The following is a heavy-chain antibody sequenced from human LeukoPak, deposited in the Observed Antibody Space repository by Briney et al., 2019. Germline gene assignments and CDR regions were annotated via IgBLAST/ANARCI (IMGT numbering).Heavy chain of an antibody. CDR1: GFTFTNHA. J-gene: IGHJ4*02. V-gene: IGHV3-23*01. CDR3: VKGLVLWFGESYYFDY. Sequence: GGSLRLSCAASGFTFTNHAMSWVRQAPGKGLEWVSAVSGSGDGTYYADSVKGRFTISRDNSKNTLYLQMNSLRAEDTAVYFCVKGLVLWFGESYYFDYWGQGSLVTVSS. D-gene: IGHD3-10*01. CDR2: VSGSGDGT.